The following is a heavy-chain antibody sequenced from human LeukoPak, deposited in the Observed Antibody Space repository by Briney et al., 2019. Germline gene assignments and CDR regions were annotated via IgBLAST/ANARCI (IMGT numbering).Heavy chain of an antibody. CDR1: GFTASSNS. J-gene: IGHJ4*02. V-gene: IGHV3-53*01. Sequence: GGSLRLSCAASGFTASSNSMSWVRQAPGKGLEWASAIYSAGDTYYADSVKGRFTISRDISKNTLFLQVNSLRAEDTAVYYCATRSGTYYYWGQGTLVTVSS. D-gene: IGHD3-10*01. CDR3: ATRSGTYYY. CDR2: IYSAGDT.